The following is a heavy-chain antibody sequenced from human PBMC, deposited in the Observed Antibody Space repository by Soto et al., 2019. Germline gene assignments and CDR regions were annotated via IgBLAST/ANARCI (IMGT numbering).Heavy chain of an antibody. CDR1: GGSIGSSSYY. V-gene: IGHV4-39*01. D-gene: IGHD5-18*01. CDR3: ARRDVDTAMVVDY. Sequence: SETLSLTCTVSGGSIGSSSYYWGWIRQPPGKGLEWIGSIYYSGSTYYNPSLKSRVTISVDTSKNQFSLKLSSVTAADTTVYYCARRDVDTAMVVDYWGQGTLVTVSS. CDR2: IYYSGST. J-gene: IGHJ4*02.